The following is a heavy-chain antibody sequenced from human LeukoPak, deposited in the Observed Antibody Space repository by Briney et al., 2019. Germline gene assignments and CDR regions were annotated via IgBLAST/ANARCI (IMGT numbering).Heavy chain of an antibody. Sequence: GGSLRLSCAASGFTFSSYSMNWVRHAPGKGLEWVSSISSSSSYIYYADSVKGRFTISRDNAKNSLYLQMNSLRAEDTAVYYCARDSDSSGYYGYWENDAFDIWGQGTMVTVSS. CDR1: GFTFSSYS. D-gene: IGHD3-22*01. CDR3: ARDSDSSGYYGYWENDAFDI. J-gene: IGHJ3*02. V-gene: IGHV3-21*01. CDR2: ISSSSSYI.